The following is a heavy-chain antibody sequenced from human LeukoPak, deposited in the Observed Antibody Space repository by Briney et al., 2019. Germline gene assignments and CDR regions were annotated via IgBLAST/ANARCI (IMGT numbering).Heavy chain of an antibody. V-gene: IGHV1-2*02. CDR1: GYTFTGYY. D-gene: IGHD5/OR15-5a*01. Sequence: ASVKVSCKASGYTFTGYYMHWVRQAPGQGLEWMGWINPNSGGTNYAQKFQGRVTMTRDTSISTAYMELSRLRSEDTAVYYCARSVLDVYDGFDPWGQGTLVTVSS. J-gene: IGHJ5*02. CDR3: ARSVLDVYDGFDP. CDR2: INPNSGGT.